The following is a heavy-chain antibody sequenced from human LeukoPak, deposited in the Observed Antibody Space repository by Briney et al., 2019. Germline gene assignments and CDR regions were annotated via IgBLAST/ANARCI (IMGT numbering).Heavy chain of an antibody. D-gene: IGHD3-22*01. CDR3: ARDVLYDSIAYYSDC. CDR1: GFTFDDYG. Sequence: GGSLRLSCAASGFTFDDYGMSWVRQAPGKGLEWVSGINWNGDSTGYADSVKGRFTISRDNAKHSLYLQMNSLTTEDTAFYYCARDVLYDSIAYYSDCWGQGTLVTVSS. V-gene: IGHV3-20*04. CDR2: INWNGDST. J-gene: IGHJ4*02.